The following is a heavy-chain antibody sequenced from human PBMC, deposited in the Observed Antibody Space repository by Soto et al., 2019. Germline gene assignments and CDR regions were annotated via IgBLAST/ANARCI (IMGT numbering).Heavy chain of an antibody. CDR3: ARVASSGWGPYYFDY. V-gene: IGHV4-31*03. CDR2: IYYSGST. CDR1: GGSISSGGYY. J-gene: IGHJ4*02. Sequence: SETLSLTCTVSGGSISSGGYYWSWIRQHPGKGLEWIGYIYYSGSTYYNPSLKSRVTISVDTSKNQFSLKLSSVTAADTAVYYCARVASSGWGPYYFDYWGQGTLVTVSS. D-gene: IGHD3-22*01.